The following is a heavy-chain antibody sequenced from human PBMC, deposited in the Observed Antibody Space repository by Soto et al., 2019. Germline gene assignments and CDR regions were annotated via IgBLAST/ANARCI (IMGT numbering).Heavy chain of an antibody. CDR2: ISPYNGHT. CDR1: GYNFGSYT. J-gene: IGHJ5*02. Sequence: ASVKVSCKASGYNFGSYTITWMRQAPGQGLEWLGWISPYNGHTKYAQRLQGRVAMTTDTSMDTAYLEMTRLRSDDTAVYYCAREEFWCALHASVYPNCFDPWGQRTPVTVSS. V-gene: IGHV1-18*04. CDR3: AREEFWCALHASVYPNCFDP. D-gene: IGHD3-3*01.